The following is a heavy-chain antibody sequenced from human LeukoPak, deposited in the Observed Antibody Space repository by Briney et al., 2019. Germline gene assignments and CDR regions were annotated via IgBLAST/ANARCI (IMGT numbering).Heavy chain of an antibody. D-gene: IGHD6-13*01. CDR3: AKQRDYSSSRFDPNLDY. Sequence: GRSLRLSCAASGFTFSSYGMHWVRQAPGKGLEWVAVIWYDGSNKYYADSVKGRFTISRDNSKNTLYLQMNSLRAEDTAVYYCAKQRDYSSSRFDPNLDYWGQGTLVTVSS. J-gene: IGHJ4*02. CDR1: GFTFSSYG. V-gene: IGHV3-33*06. CDR2: IWYDGSNK.